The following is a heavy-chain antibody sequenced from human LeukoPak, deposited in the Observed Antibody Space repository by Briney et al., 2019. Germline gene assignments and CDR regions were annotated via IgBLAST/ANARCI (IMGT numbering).Heavy chain of an antibody. V-gene: IGHV3-7*03. CDR1: GFIFNSYW. D-gene: IGHD7-27*01. CDR3: AKDGGLWVSAHWGDS. J-gene: IGHJ4*02. Sequence: GGSLRLSCAASGFIFNSYWMNWLRQAPGKGLEWVANVDQDGSEKYYVGSVKGRFTISRDNAKNSLYLQMNSLRAEDTAVYYCAKDGGLWVSAHWGDSWGRGTLVTVSS. CDR2: VDQDGSEK.